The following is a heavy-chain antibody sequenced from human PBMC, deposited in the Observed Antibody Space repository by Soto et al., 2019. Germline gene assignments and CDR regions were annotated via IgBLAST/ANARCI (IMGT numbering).Heavy chain of an antibody. CDR3: ARGRSNGRFDY. D-gene: IGHD3-16*01. CDR1: GGSFSGYY. V-gene: IGHV4-34*01. CDR2: INHSGST. J-gene: IGHJ4*02. Sequence: ETLSLTCAVYGGSFSGYYWSWIRQPPGKGLEWIGEINHSGSTNYNPSLKSRVTISVDTSKNQFSLKLSSVTAADTAVYYCARGRSNGRFDYWGQGTLVTVSS.